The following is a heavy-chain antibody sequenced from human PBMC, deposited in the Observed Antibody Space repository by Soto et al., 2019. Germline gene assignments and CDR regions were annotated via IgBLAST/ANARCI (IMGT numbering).Heavy chain of an antibody. J-gene: IGHJ4*01. CDR2: VSAYNGER. D-gene: IGHD6-6*01. CDR1: RYTFTNYG. CDR3: SRGTSIPASGDY. V-gene: IGHV1-18*01. Sequence: QVQLVQSGAEVKKPGASVKVSCKASRYTFTNYGINWVRQAPGQGLEWLGWVSAYNGERRYAQRVQARVIMTTDTSTTTAYMELRSLRSDDTAVYYCSRGTSIPASGDYWGQGTLVTVSS.